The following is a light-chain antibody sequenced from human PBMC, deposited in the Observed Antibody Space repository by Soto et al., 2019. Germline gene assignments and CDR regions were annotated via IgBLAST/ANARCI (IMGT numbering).Light chain of an antibody. J-gene: IGLJ2*01. CDR3: SSYTSDSTVV. Sequence: QSALTQPASVSGSPGQSITISCTGTSSDVGGYNYVSWYQQHPGKAPKLMIYDVSNRPSGVSNRFSGSKSDNTASLTISGLQAEDEADYYCSSYTSDSTVVLGGGTKLTVL. CDR1: SSDVGGYNY. CDR2: DVS. V-gene: IGLV2-14*01.